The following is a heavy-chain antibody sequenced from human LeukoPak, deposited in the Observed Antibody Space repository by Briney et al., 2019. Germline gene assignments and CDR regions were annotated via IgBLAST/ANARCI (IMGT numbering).Heavy chain of an antibody. J-gene: IGHJ2*01. CDR2: ISWNSGSI. V-gene: IGHV3-9*01. CDR3: AKDRVQVTSVTTDWYFDL. CDR1: GFTFDDYA. D-gene: IGHD4-17*01. Sequence: PGGSLRPSCAASGFTFDDYAMHWVRQAPGKGLEWVSGISWNSGSIGYADSVKGRFTISRDNSKNTLYLQMNSLRAVDTAVYYCAKDRVQVTSVTTDWYFDLWGRGTLVTVSS.